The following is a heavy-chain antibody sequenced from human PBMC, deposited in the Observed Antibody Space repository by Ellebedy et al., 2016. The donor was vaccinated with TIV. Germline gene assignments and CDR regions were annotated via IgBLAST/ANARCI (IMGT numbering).Heavy chain of an antibody. Sequence: MPSETLSLSCTVSGVSISTSSYFWGWIRQPPGKGLECLGYMSYSGTTKYNPSLKSRFTISIDTSRNQFSMKLSSVTAADTAVYYCARESDGYNDYWGQGTLVTVSS. V-gene: IGHV4-61*05. D-gene: IGHD5-24*01. CDR2: MSYSGTT. J-gene: IGHJ4*02. CDR1: GVSISTSSYF. CDR3: ARESDGYNDY.